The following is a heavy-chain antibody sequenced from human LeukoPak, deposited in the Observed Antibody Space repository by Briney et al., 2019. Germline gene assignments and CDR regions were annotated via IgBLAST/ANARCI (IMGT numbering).Heavy chain of an antibody. J-gene: IGHJ4*02. V-gene: IGHV1-2*02. CDR3: AKDWGIAMTGLYSFDH. CDR2: VNPNTGTT. Sequence: ASVKVSCKTSGYPFRCYYVHWVRQAPGQGLEWMGWVNPNTGTTSSAKKFQGRVTMTTDTSINTVYMELRSLISDDTAMYYCAKDWGIAMTGLYSFDHWGQGTLVTVSS. D-gene: IGHD6-19*01. CDR1: GYPFRCYY.